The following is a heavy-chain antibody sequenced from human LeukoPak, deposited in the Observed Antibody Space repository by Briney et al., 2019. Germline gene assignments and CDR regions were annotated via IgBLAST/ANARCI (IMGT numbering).Heavy chain of an antibody. CDR3: VRDGYCSRSNCLWAGWFDP. Sequence: ASVKVSGKASGYIFTAYFIHWVRQAPGQGLEWMGWINPNNGDTKYAQKFQGRITMIRDSSLSTAYMELSSLRSDDTAVYYCVRDGYCSRSNCLWAGWFDPWGQGTLLTVSS. CDR2: INPNNGDT. V-gene: IGHV1-2*02. D-gene: IGHD2-2*01. J-gene: IGHJ5*02. CDR1: GYIFTAYF.